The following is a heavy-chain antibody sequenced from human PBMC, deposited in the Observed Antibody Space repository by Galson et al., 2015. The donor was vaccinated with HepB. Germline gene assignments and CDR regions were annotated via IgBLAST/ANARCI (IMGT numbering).Heavy chain of an antibody. V-gene: IGHV1-18*01. CDR2: ISAYNGYT. J-gene: IGHJ4*02. CDR1: GYTFSSYG. CDR3: VRDSRYSSDSHPTPYFDF. D-gene: IGHD3-22*01. Sequence: SVKVSCKASGYTFSSYGISWVRQAPGQGLEWMGWISAYNGYTNNAQKVQGRIIMSRDTSTSTAYMDLTSLTSEDTAVYYCVRDSRYSSDSHPTPYFDFWGQGTLVTVSS.